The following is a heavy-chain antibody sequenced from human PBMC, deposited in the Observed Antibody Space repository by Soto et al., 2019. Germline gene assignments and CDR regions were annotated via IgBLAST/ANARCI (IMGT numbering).Heavy chain of an antibody. D-gene: IGHD3-16*01. CDR3: ARRAWGPLDD. CDR1: GGSISSYY. Sequence: SETLSLTCTVSGGSISSYYWSWIRQPPGKGLEWIGYIYYSGSTNYNPSLKSRVTISVDTSKNQFSLKLSSVTAADTAVYYCARRAWGPLDDWGQGTLVTVAS. CDR2: IYYSGST. V-gene: IGHV4-59*08. J-gene: IGHJ4*02.